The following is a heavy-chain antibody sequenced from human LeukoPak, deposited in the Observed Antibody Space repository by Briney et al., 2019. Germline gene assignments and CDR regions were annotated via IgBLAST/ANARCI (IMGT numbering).Heavy chain of an antibody. J-gene: IGHJ1*01. CDR1: GGSISSSSYY. D-gene: IGHD4-17*01. CDR2: IYYSGST. V-gene: IGHV4-39*07. CDR3: ARLDGDYPNAEYFQH. Sequence: NPSETLSLTCTVSGGSISSSSYYWGWIRQPPGKGLEWIGSIYYSGSTYYNPSLKSRVTISVDTSKNQFSLKLSSVTAADTAVYYCARLDGDYPNAEYFQHWGQGTLVTVSS.